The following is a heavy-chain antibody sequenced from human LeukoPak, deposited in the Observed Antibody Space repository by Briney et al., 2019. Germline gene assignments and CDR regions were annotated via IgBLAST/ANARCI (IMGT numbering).Heavy chain of an antibody. D-gene: IGHD4-11*01. J-gene: IGHJ3*01. CDR2: IYPADSEP. CDR3: LAYSCDEAPGFDL. CDR1: GNSFLNYR. Sequence: GESLKISCQASGNSFLNYRIAWVRQMPGKGQEWMGMIYPADSEPRYGPSFQGHVTIPADDSSTVAYLQWNSLKASDTARYECLAYSCDEAPGFDLWGQGTMVTVSS. V-gene: IGHV5-51*01.